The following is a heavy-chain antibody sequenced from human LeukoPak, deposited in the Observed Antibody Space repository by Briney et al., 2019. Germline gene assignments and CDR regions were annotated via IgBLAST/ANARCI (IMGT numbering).Heavy chain of an antibody. CDR3: AKDRGLVGATPSNFDY. V-gene: IGHV3-23*01. CDR2: VSGSGEST. J-gene: IGHJ4*02. D-gene: IGHD1-26*01. Sequence: GGSQRLSCAASGFTFSNYALNWVRQAPGKGLEWVSGVSGSGESTYYADSVKGRFTNSRDSSNNTVYPQMTSLRAEDTAVYYCAKDRGLVGATPSNFDYWGQGTRVTVSS. CDR1: GFTFSNYA.